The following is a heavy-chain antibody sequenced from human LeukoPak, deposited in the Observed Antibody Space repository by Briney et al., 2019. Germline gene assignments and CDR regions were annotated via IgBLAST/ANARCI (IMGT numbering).Heavy chain of an antibody. Sequence: GGSLRLSCAASGFTFSSYAMHWVRHAPGKGLEWVAVISYDGSNKYYADSVKGRFTISRDNSKNTLYLQMNSLRAEDTAVYYCAREFNDFWSPKHRWFDPWGQGTLVTVSS. D-gene: IGHD3-3*01. V-gene: IGHV3-30-3*01. CDR3: AREFNDFWSPKHRWFDP. J-gene: IGHJ5*02. CDR2: ISYDGSNK. CDR1: GFTFSSYA.